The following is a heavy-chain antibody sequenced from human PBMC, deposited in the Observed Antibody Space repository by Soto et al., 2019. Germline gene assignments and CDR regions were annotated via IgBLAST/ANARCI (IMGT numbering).Heavy chain of an antibody. V-gene: IGHV3-21*06. J-gene: IGHJ4*02. CDR2: ISSTTNYI. Sequence: GSMRLACPASVITFTRYSMNWVRQAQGKGLEWVSSISSTTNYIYYGGAMKGRFTISRDNAKNSLYLERNSLRAEDTAVYYCARESEGLTSSFDCWGQGTLVTVSS. CDR1: VITFTRYS. CDR3: ARESEGLTSSFDC.